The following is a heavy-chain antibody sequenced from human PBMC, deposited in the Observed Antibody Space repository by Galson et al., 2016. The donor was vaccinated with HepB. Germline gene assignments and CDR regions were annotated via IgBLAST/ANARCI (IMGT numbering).Heavy chain of an antibody. D-gene: IGHD5-24*01. Sequence: SETLSLTCTVSGGSVRSNSYYWGWIRQAPGKGLEWLVSMSESGSTHYHSSLKSRVTISVDTSRNQISLNLTSVSAADSAIYYCARHGRDGHHYQSPNWYFHLWGRGTLVTVSS. CDR2: MSESGST. J-gene: IGHJ2*01. CDR1: GGSVRSNSYY. V-gene: IGHV4-39*01. CDR3: ARHGRDGHHYQSPNWYFHL.